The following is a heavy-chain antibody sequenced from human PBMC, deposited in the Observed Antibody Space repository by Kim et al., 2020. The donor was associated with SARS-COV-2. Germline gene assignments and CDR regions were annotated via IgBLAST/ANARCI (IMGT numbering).Heavy chain of an antibody. V-gene: IGHV1-46*01. CDR3: ARGGIIAVAGRGGVYY. CDR1: GYTFTSYY. J-gene: IGHJ4*02. Sequence: ASVKVSCKASGYTFTSYYMHWVRQAPGQGLEWMGIINPSGGSTTYAQKFQGRVTMTRDTSTSTVYMELSSLRSEDTAVYYCARGGIIAVAGRGGVYYWGQGTLVTVSS. CDR2: INPSGGST. D-gene: IGHD6-19*01.